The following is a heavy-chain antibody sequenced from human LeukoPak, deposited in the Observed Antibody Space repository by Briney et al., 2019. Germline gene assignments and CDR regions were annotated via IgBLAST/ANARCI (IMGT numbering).Heavy chain of an antibody. Sequence: PGGSLRLSCAASGFTVSSNYMSWVRQAPGKGLEWVSVIYSGGSTYYADSVKGRFTISRDSVKNSLYLQMTSVRADDTAMYYCVRDDYDFWSGYQRYFEFWGQGTLVTVSS. V-gene: IGHV3-66*01. J-gene: IGHJ4*02. CDR1: GFTVSSNY. D-gene: IGHD3-3*01. CDR3: VRDDYDFWSGYQRYFEF. CDR2: IYSGGST.